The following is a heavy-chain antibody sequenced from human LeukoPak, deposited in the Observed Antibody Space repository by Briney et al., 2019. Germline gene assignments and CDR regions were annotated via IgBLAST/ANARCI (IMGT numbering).Heavy chain of an antibody. D-gene: IGHD3-22*01. V-gene: IGHV4-34*01. CDR2: INHSGST. J-gene: IGHJ4*02. CDR3: ARGLPVIGLDSSGYYGY. Sequence: SETLSLTCAVYGGSFSGYYWSWIRQPPGKGLEWIGEINHSGSTNYNPSLKSRVTISVDTSKNQFSLKLSSVTAADTAVYYCARGLPVIGLDSSGYYGYCGQGTLVTVSS. CDR1: GGSFSGYY.